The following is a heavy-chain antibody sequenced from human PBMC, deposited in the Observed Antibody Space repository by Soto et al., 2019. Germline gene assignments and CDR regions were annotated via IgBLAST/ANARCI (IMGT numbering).Heavy chain of an antibody. CDR2: TYYGGST. CDR3: ARILGYGSGSYYNFDY. Sequence: KPSETLSLTCTVSGVSISDYYWSWIRQPPGKGLEWIGYTYYGGSTNYNPSLKSRVTISVDTSKNHFSLKLSSVTAADTAVYYCARILGYGSGSYYNFDYWGQGTLVTVSS. CDR1: GVSISDYY. V-gene: IGHV4-59*01. D-gene: IGHD3-10*01. J-gene: IGHJ4*02.